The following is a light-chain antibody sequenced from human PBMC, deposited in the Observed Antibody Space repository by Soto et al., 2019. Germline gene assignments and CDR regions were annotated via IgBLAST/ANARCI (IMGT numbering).Light chain of an antibody. V-gene: IGLV3-1*01. CDR2: QNS. Sequence: SYELTQQPSVSVSPGQTASITCSGDRLGDKYACWYQQKPGQSPVLVMYQNSKRPSGIPERFSGSNSGNTATLTIGGTQAMDEADYYCQAWDSSTHVVFGGGTKLTVL. CDR1: RLGDKY. J-gene: IGLJ2*01. CDR3: QAWDSSTHVV.